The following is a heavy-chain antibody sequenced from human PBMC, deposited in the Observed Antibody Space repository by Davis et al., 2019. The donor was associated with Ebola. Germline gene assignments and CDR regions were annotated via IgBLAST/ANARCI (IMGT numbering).Heavy chain of an antibody. CDR2: INPNSGGT. CDR1: GYTFTGYY. Sequence: AASVKVSCKASGYTFTGYYMHWVRQAPGQGLEWMGRINPNSGGTNYAQKFQGRVTMTRDTSISTAYMELSRLRSDDTAVYYCARRGVEMSAIPEADYWGQGTLVTVSS. D-gene: IGHD5-24*01. CDR3: ARRGVEMSAIPEADY. V-gene: IGHV1-2*06. J-gene: IGHJ4*02.